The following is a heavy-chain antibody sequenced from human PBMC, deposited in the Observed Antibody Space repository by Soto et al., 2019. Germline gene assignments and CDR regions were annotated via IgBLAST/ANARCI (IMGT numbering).Heavy chain of an antibody. V-gene: IGHV4-61*01. CDR1: GGSVSSGSYY. CDR2: IYYSGGT. D-gene: IGHD3-22*01. J-gene: IGHJ4*02. Sequence: TLSLTCTVSGGSVSSGSYYWSWIRQPPGKGLEWIGYIYYSGGTNYNPSLKSRVTISVDTSKNQFSLKLSSVTAADTAVYYCARDDPPGMIVVAPRYWGQGTLVTVSS. CDR3: ARDDPPGMIVVAPRY.